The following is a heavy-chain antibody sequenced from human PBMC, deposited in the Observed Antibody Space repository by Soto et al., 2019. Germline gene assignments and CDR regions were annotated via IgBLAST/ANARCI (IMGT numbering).Heavy chain of an antibody. CDR1: GGTFGDHC. D-gene: IGHD3-10*01. J-gene: IGHJ5*02. Sequence: SETQSVPWGVYGGTFGDHCWTWIRQHPGKGLQWIGEINHSGSTNYTPSLKSRVTISVDMSKNQLSLKLSSVTAADTAVYYCARGSGITMVRGVITWFDPWGQGTLVTVSS. CDR2: INHSGST. CDR3: ARGSGITMVRGVITWFDP. V-gene: IGHV4-34*01.